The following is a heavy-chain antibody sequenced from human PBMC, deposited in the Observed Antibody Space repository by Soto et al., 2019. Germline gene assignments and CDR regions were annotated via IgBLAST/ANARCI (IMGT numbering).Heavy chain of an antibody. Sequence: SETLSLTCSVSGGSITSQYWSWIRQPPGKGLEYIGYIYHSGSTHYSPSLKSRVTISVDMSKTQFSLKLSSVTAADTAVYYCARHNYGSGSTYFDYWGQGTQVTVSS. CDR2: IYHSGST. CDR3: ARHNYGSGSTYFDY. CDR1: GGSITSQY. V-gene: IGHV4-59*08. D-gene: IGHD3-10*01. J-gene: IGHJ4*02.